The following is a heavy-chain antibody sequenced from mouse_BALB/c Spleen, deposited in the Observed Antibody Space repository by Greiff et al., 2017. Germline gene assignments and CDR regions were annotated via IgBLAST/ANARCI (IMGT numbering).Heavy chain of an antibody. Sequence: QVQLQQPGAELVKPGASVKLSCKASGYTFTSYYMYWVKQRPGQGLEWIGGINPSNGGTNFNEKLKSKATLTVDKSSSTAYMQLSSLTSEDSAVYYCTRSFDYYGSSYWYFDVWGAGTTVTVSS. CDR2: INPSNGGT. D-gene: IGHD1-1*01. CDR1: GYTFTSYY. CDR3: TRSFDYYGSSYWYFDV. J-gene: IGHJ1*01. V-gene: IGHV1S81*02.